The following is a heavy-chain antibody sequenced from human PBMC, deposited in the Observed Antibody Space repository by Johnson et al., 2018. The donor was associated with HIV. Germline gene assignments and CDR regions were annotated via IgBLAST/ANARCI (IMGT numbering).Heavy chain of an antibody. CDR3: ATSTASDAFDI. J-gene: IGHJ3*02. D-gene: IGHD1-1*01. Sequence: VQLVESGGGLVQPGGSLRLSCAASGFTFSSYWMSWVRQAPGKGLEWVANIKQDGSEKYYVDSVKGRFTISRDNAKNSLYLQMNSLRAEDTAVYYCATSTASDAFDIWGQGTIVTVSS. CDR2: IKQDGSEK. CDR1: GFTFSSYW. V-gene: IGHV3-7*05.